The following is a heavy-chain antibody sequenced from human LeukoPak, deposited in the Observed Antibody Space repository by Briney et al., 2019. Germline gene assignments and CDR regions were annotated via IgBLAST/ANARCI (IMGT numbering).Heavy chain of an antibody. CDR3: ARDFLECSRASCLNWFDP. Sequence: SETLSLTCTVSGGSISSHFWTWIRQPPGKGLEWIGYIHYGGSTNYNPSLKSRVSISVDTSKNEFSLKLSSVTAVDTAVYYCARDFLECSRASCLNWFDPRGQGTLVTVSS. V-gene: IGHV4-59*11. CDR2: IHYGGST. CDR1: GGSISSHF. J-gene: IGHJ5*02. D-gene: IGHD2-2*01.